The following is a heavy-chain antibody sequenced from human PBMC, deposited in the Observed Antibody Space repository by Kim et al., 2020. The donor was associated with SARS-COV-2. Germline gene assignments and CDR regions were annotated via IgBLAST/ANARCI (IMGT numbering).Heavy chain of an antibody. Sequence: GGSLRLSCAASRFTFSSYWMSWVRQAPGKGLEWVANIKQDGSEKYYVDSVKGRFTISRDNAKNSLYLQMNSLRAEDTAVYYCARDPNYGSGTLDIWGQGT. V-gene: IGHV3-7*01. D-gene: IGHD3-10*01. CDR1: RFTFSSYW. CDR3: ARDPNYGSGTLDI. J-gene: IGHJ3*02. CDR2: IKQDGSEK.